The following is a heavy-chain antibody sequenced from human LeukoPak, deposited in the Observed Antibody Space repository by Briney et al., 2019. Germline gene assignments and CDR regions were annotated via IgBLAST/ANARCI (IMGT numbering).Heavy chain of an antibody. CDR1: GFSLSSSGVG. Sequence: SGPTLVNPTQTLTLTCTFSGFSLSSSGVGVGWIRQPPGKALEWLGIIYWDDDKRYNPSLRSRLTITKDTSKNQVVLTMTNMDPVDTGTYYCAHSYSGSHITVNWFDPWGQGTLVTVSS. J-gene: IGHJ5*02. CDR3: AHSYSGSHITVNWFDP. CDR2: IYWDDDK. D-gene: IGHD1-26*01. V-gene: IGHV2-5*02.